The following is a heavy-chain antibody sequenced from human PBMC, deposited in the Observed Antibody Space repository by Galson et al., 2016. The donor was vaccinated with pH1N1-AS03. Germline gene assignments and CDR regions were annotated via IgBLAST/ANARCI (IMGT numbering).Heavy chain of an antibody. V-gene: IGHV1-2*06. Sequence: SVKVSCKASGYTFTGYYIQWVRQAPGQGLEWMGRISSNSGGTHYAQKFEDRVTMTRDTSVNTVYMELVSLRSEDSAVYYCARRYYFDYWGRGTLVTFSS. CDR3: ARRYYFDY. J-gene: IGHJ4*02. CDR1: GYTFTGYY. D-gene: IGHD3-16*02. CDR2: ISSNSGGT.